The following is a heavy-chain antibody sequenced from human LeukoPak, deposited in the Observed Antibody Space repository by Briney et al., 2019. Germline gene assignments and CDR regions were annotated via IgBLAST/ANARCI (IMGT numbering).Heavy chain of an antibody. Sequence: SGGSLRLSCAASGFTFSSYWIHWVRQAPGKGLVWVSRINSGGSSTNYADSVKGRFTISRDNAKNTLYLQMNSLRAEDTAVYYCARKGESGLYYWAQGTLVTVSS. CDR3: ARKGESGLYY. V-gene: IGHV3-74*01. CDR1: GFTFSSYW. D-gene: IGHD3-16*01. CDR2: INSGGSST. J-gene: IGHJ4*02.